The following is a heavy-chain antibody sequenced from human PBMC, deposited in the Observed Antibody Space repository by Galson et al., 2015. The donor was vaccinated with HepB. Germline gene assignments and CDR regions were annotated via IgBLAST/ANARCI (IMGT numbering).Heavy chain of an antibody. V-gene: IGHV4-31*03. CDR1: DGSISSGGYY. CDR2: IYYSGST. CDR3: AREVYDSSGYQD. Sequence: TLSLTCTVSDGSISSGGYYWSWIRQHPGKGLEWIGYIYYSGSTYYNPSLKSRVTISLDTSKNQFSLKLSSVTAADTAVYYCAREVYDSSGYQDWGQGTLVTVSS. J-gene: IGHJ4*02. D-gene: IGHD3-22*01.